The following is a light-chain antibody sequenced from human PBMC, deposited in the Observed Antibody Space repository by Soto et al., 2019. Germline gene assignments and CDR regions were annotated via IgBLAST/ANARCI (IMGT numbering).Light chain of an antibody. CDR1: SSDVGAYKY. V-gene: IGLV2-8*01. CDR2: EVS. J-gene: IGLJ3*02. Sequence: QSALTQPPSASGSPGQSVTISCTGTSSDVGAYKYVSWYQQYPGKAPKLMIYEVSRRPSGVPDRFSGSKSGNTASLTVSGLPAEDEADYCCTSYAGSNIWVFGGGTKLTVL. CDR3: TSYAGSNIWV.